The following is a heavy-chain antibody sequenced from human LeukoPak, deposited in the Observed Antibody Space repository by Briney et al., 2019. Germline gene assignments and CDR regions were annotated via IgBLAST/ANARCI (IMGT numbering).Heavy chain of an antibody. D-gene: IGHD3-10*01. CDR2: ISYDGSYQ. CDR3: VAEIGARDFGD. CDR1: GFTFSSHA. V-gene: IGHV3-30-3*01. J-gene: IGHJ4*02. Sequence: GGSLRLSCAASGFTFSSHAMHWVRQAPGKGLEWVAGISYDGSYQHYVDSVKGRFTITRDNSKNTLDLQSNSLRGGDTAVYYCVAEIGARDFGDWGQGTLVTVSS.